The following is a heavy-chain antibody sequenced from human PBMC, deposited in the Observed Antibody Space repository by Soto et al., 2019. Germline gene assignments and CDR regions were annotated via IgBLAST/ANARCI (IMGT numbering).Heavy chain of an antibody. J-gene: IGHJ4*02. V-gene: IGHV3-30*18. CDR1: GFTFSSYG. CDR3: AKQFYDFWSGEYYFDY. D-gene: IGHD3-3*01. CDR2: ISYDGSNK. Sequence: QVQLVESGGGVVQPGRSLRLSCAASGFTFSSYGMHWVRQAPGKGLEWVAVISYDGSNKYYADSVKGRFTISRDNSKHTLYLQMNSLRAEDTAVYYCAKQFYDFWSGEYYFDYWGQGTLVTVSS.